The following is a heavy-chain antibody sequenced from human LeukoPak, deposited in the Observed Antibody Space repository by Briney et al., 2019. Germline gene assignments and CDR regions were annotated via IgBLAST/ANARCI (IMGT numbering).Heavy chain of an antibody. CDR2: IKQDGSEK. J-gene: IGHJ5*02. D-gene: IGHD6-6*01. CDR3: ARGSSNIAARNNCFDP. V-gene: IGHV3-7*01. Sequence: GGSLRLSCAASGFTFSSYWMSWVRQAPGKGLEWVTNIKQDGSEKYYVDSLKGRFTISRDNAKNSLYLQMNSLRAEDTAVYYCARGSSNIAARNNCFDPWGQGTLVTVSS. CDR1: GFTFSSYW.